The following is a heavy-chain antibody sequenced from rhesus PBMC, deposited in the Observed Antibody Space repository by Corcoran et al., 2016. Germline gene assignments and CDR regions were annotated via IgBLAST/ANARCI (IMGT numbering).Heavy chain of an antibody. V-gene: IGHV4-169*02. D-gene: IGHD1-26*01. CDR2: IYGSGGST. Sequence: QLQLQESGPGLVKPSETLSVTCAVSGGSISSSYWSWIRQAPGKGRDWIGYIYGSGGSTNYNPALKSRVTLSVDTSKNQLSLKLSSVTAADTAVYYCAREYWITGTTAYGLDSWGQGVVVTVSS. J-gene: IGHJ6*01. CDR3: AREYWITGTTAYGLDS. CDR1: GGSISSSY.